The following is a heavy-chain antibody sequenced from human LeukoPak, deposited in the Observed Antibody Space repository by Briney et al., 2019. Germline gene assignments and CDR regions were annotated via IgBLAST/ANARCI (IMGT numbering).Heavy chain of an antibody. CDR2: IYSGGST. V-gene: IGHV3-53*01. J-gene: IGHJ5*02. D-gene: IGHD6-13*01. CDR1: GFTVSNRY. Sequence: GGSLRLSCAASGFTVSNRYMSWVRQAPGKGLEWVSVIYSGGSTYYADSVKGRFTISRDNAKNSLYLQMNSLRVEDTAVYYYARGVDSSSWYWWFDPWGQGTLVTVSS. CDR3: ARGVDSSSWYWWFDP.